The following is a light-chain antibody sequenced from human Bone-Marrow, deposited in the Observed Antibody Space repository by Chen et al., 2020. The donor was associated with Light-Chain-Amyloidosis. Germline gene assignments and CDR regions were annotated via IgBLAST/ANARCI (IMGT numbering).Light chain of an antibody. J-gene: IGLJ3*02. V-gene: IGLV1-40*01. CDR3: QSFDRSLSGWV. CDR1: SSNIGAGYD. Sequence: QSVLTPPPSVSGAPGQRVTLSCTGRSSNIGAGYDVHWYPQLPGTAPKLLIYGNSNRPSGVPDRISGSKSGASASLAITGLQAEDEAEYYCQSFDRSLSGWVFGGGTKLTVL. CDR2: GNS.